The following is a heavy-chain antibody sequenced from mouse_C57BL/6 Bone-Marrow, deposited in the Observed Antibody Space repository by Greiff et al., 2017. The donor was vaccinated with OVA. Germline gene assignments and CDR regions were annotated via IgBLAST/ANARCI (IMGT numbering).Heavy chain of an antibody. V-gene: IGHV1-72*01. Sequence: QVQLQQPGAELVKPGASVKLSCKASGYTFTSYWMHWVKQRPGRGLEWIGRIYPNSGGTKYNEKFKSKATLTVDKPSSTAYMQLSSLTSEDSAVYYCARIYYSKRRYFDYWGQGTTLTVSS. CDR3: ARIYYSKRRYFDY. CDR2: IYPNSGGT. D-gene: IGHD2-5*01. CDR1: GYTFTSYW. J-gene: IGHJ2*01.